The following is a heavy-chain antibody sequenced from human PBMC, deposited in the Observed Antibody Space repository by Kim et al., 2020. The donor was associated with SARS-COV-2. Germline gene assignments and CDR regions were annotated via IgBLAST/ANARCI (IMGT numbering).Heavy chain of an antibody. CDR1: GFTFSSYG. CDR2: IWNDGSNK. J-gene: IGHJ3*02. V-gene: IGHV3-33*01. CDR3: ARGGGGGAFDM. D-gene: IGHD3-10*01. Sequence: GGSLRLSCAASGFTFSSYGMHWVRQAPGKGLEWVAVIWNDGSNKYYGDSVMGRFTISRDNTKKTLYLQMNSLRAEDTAVYYCARGGGGGAFDMWGQGTMVTVSS.